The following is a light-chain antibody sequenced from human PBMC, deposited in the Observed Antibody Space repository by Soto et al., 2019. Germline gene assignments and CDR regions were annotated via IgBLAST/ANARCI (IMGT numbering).Light chain of an antibody. CDR2: EAS. CDR1: TRDVGSYNL. V-gene: IGLV2-23*01. CDR3: CAYAGSSTLL. Sequence: QSALTQPASVSGSPGQSITISCTGTTRDVGSYNLVSWYQQHPGKAPKLMIYEASKRPSGVSNRFSGSKSGNTASLTISGLQAEDEADYYCCAYAGSSTLLFGGGTKVTVL. J-gene: IGLJ2*01.